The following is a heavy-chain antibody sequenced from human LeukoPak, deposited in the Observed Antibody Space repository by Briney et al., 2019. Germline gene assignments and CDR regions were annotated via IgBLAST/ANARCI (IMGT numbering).Heavy chain of an antibody. D-gene: IGHD6-13*01. CDR2: ISSSSSYI. V-gene: IGHV3-21*01. CDR1: GFTFSSYS. Sequence: GGSLRLSCAASGFTFSSYSMNWVRQAPGKGLEWVSSISSSSSYIYYADSVKGRFTISRDNAKNSLYLQMNSLRAEDTAVYDCARDIAAADLNAFDIWGQGTMVTVSS. CDR3: ARDIAAADLNAFDI. J-gene: IGHJ3*02.